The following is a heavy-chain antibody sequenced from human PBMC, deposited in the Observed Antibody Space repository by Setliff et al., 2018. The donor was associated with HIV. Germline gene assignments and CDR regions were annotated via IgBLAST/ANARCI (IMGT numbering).Heavy chain of an antibody. V-gene: IGHV3-11*01. CDR2: ISRDGNTI. D-gene: IGHD4-17*01. J-gene: IGHJ4*02. Sequence: GGSLRLSCAASGFTFGSYAMSWLRQAPGKGLEWVSYISRDGNTIYYADSVKGRFTISRDNAKNSLYLQLNSLRPEDTAVYYCARDKDEDYGSTSFDYWGQGILVTVSS. CDR1: GFTFGSYA. CDR3: ARDKDEDYGSTSFDY.